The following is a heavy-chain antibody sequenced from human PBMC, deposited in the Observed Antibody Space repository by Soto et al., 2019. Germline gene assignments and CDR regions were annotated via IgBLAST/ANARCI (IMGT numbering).Heavy chain of an antibody. D-gene: IGHD3-10*01. Sequence: SETLSLTCTVSGGSFSSGDYYWSWIRQHPGKGLEWIGYFYSSGSTYYSPSLKSRVTISVDTSKDQFSLKLTSVTAADTAVYYCARATGVRGSRFDPWGQGTLVTVSS. CDR3: ARATGVRGSRFDP. CDR1: GGSFSSGDYY. J-gene: IGHJ5*02. CDR2: FYSSGST. V-gene: IGHV4-31*03.